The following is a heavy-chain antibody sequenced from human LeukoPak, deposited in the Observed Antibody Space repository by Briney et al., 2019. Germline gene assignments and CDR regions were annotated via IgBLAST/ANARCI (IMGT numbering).Heavy chain of an antibody. D-gene: IGHD3-22*01. Sequence: GGSLRLSCAASGFTFSSYWMSWVRQAPGKGLEWVANIRQDGSEKYYVDSVKGRFTISRDNAKNSLYLQMNSLRAEDTAVYYCARVGRWWLSHFDYWGQGTLVTVSS. CDR1: GFTFSSYW. V-gene: IGHV3-7*01. CDR3: ARVGRWWLSHFDY. CDR2: IRQDGSEK. J-gene: IGHJ4*02.